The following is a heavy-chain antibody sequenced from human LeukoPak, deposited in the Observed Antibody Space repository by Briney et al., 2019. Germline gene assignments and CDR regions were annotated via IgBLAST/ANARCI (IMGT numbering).Heavy chain of an antibody. J-gene: IGHJ3*01. CDR1: GFTFSSYA. D-gene: IGHD6-13*01. CDR2: FSATDGSA. V-gene: IGHV3-23*01. CDR3: AKARIAAAGTGAFDV. Sequence: GGSLRLPCAASGFTFSSYAMTWVRQAPGKGLEWVSAFSATDGSAQYAESVKGRFTISRDNSKNRLYLQMNSLRAEDTAVYYCAKARIAAAGTGAFDVWGQGTMVTVSS.